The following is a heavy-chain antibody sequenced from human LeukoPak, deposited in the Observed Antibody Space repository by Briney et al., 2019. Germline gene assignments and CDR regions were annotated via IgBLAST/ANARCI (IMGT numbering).Heavy chain of an antibody. Sequence: GGSLRLSCTGSGFTFSTYWMGWVRHAPGKGLEWVANINQDGSEKYYVDSVKGRFTISRDNAKNSLYLQMNSLRVEDTAVYYCARDAAVFDYWGQGTLVTVSS. D-gene: IGHD6-25*01. CDR1: GFTFSTYW. CDR3: ARDAAVFDY. CDR2: INQDGSEK. V-gene: IGHV3-7*01. J-gene: IGHJ4*02.